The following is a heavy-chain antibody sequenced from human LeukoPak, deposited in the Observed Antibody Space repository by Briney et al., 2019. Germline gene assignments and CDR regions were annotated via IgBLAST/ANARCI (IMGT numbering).Heavy chain of an antibody. CDR1: GYTFTGYY. J-gene: IGHJ5*02. Sequence: GASVKVSCKASGYTFTGYYMHWVRQAPGQGPEWMGWINPNSGGTNYAQKFQGRVTMTRDTSISTAYMELSRLRSDDTAVYYCASDNYYDSSGYYAWGQGTLVTVSS. CDR3: ASDNYYDSSGYYA. V-gene: IGHV1-2*02. CDR2: INPNSGGT. D-gene: IGHD3-22*01.